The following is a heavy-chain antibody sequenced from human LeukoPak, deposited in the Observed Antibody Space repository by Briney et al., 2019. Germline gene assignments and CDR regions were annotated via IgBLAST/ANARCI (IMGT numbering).Heavy chain of an antibody. CDR1: GFTFSSYG. Sequence: GGSLRLSCAASGFTFSSYGMHWVRQAPGKGLERVAVIWYDGSNKYYADSVKGRFTIPRDNSKSTLYLQMNSLRAEDTAVYYCAREEAVYCGGDCYSGYYYYGMDVWGQGTTVTVSS. J-gene: IGHJ6*02. D-gene: IGHD2-21*02. V-gene: IGHV3-33*01. CDR3: AREEAVYCGGDCYSGYYYYGMDV. CDR2: IWYDGSNK.